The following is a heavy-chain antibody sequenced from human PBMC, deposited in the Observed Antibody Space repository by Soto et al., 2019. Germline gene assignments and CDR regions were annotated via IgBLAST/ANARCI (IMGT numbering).Heavy chain of an antibody. CDR1: GASVSSYSDS. D-gene: IGHD7-27*01. J-gene: IGHJ4*02. Sequence: QMQLQESGPGLVKPSETLSLTCAVSGASVSSYSDSWSWLRQPPGKGLEWIGCSGRANYNHSLKSRVTISLDTSKTQFSLKLSSVTSADTAVYYCARDNWGSLDYWGQGILVTVSS. CDR3: ARDNWGSLDY. V-gene: IGHV4-61*01. CDR2: SGRA.